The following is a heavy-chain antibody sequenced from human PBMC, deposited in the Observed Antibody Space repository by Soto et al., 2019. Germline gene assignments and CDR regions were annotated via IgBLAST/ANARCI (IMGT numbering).Heavy chain of an antibody. CDR2: IYYSGST. Sequence: SETLSLTCTVSGGSVSSGSYYWSWIRQPPGKGLEWIGYIYYSGSTNYNPSLKSRVTISVDTSKNQFSLKLSSVTAADTAVYYCARVGGTIDYWGQGTLVTVSS. CDR1: GGSVSSGSYY. D-gene: IGHD2-2*01. J-gene: IGHJ4*02. CDR3: ARVGGTIDY. V-gene: IGHV4-61*01.